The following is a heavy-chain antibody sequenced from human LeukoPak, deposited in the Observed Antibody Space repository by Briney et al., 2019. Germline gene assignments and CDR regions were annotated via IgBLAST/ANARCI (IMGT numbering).Heavy chain of an antibody. CDR3: ARFVRHQLPTTDY. V-gene: IGHV1-8*01. CDR2: MNPENSGT. Sequence: ASVKVSFKTSGYIFTNYDINWVRQATGHGLEWMGWMNPENSGTQPAQKFQGRLIMTMDASAGTAYMELSSLTPDDTAVYYCARFVRHQLPTTDYWGQGTLVTVSS. D-gene: IGHD2-2*01. CDR1: GYIFTNYD. J-gene: IGHJ4*02.